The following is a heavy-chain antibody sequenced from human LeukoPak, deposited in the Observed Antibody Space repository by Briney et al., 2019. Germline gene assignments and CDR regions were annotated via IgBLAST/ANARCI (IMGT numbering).Heavy chain of an antibody. CDR3: ARERGGEQLGYFDY. CDR2: IYYSGST. D-gene: IGHD6-6*01. Sequence: PSETLSLTCTVSGGSISSYYWSWIRQPPGKGLEWIGYIYYSGSTNYNPSLKSRVTISVDTSKNQFSLKLSSVTAAGTAVYYCARERGGEQLGYFDYWGQGTLVTVSS. CDR1: GGSISSYY. J-gene: IGHJ4*02. V-gene: IGHV4-59*01.